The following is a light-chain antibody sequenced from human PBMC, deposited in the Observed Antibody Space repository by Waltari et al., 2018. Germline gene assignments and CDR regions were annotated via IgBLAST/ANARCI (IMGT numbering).Light chain of an antibody. CDR1: SSAVGSYNS. Sequence: QSALTQPASVSGSPGQSLTLSCPGTSSAVGSYNSVSWYQQHPGTPPKLLIYDVTKRPSGVSGRFSGSKSGNTASLTISGLQPEDEADYFCSSYTPTSILVFGGGTKLTV. J-gene: IGLJ2*01. V-gene: IGLV2-14*03. CDR3: SSYTPTSILV. CDR2: DVT.